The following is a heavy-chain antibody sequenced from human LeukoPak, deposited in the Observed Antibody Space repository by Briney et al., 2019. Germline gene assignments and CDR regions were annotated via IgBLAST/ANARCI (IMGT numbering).Heavy chain of an antibody. J-gene: IGHJ6*03. D-gene: IGHD3-10*01. V-gene: IGHV1-69*13. CDR2: IIPIFGTA. Sequence: ASVKVSCKASGGTFSSYAISWVRQAPGQGLEWMGGIIPIFGTANYAQKFQGRVTITADESTSTAYMELSSLRSEDTAVYYCATPPPGSDYYYYYMDVWGKGTTVTVSS. CDR3: ATPPPGSDYYYYYMDV. CDR1: GGTFSSYA.